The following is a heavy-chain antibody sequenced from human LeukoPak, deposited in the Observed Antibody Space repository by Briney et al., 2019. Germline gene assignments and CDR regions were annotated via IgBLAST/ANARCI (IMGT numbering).Heavy chain of an antibody. V-gene: IGHV3-13*05. CDR3: ARSPATGRYFDL. CDR1: GFTFSSYD. Sequence: GGSLRLSCAASGFTFSSYDMHWVRQATGEGLEWVSAIGTAGDPYYPGSVKGRFTISRENAKHSLYLQMNSLGAGDTAVYYCARSPATGRYFDLSGRGPLVTVSS. J-gene: IGHJ2*01. CDR2: IGTAGDP. D-gene: IGHD6-25*01.